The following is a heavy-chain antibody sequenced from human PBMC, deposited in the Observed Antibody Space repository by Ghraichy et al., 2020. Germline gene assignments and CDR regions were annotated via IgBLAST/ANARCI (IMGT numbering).Heavy chain of an antibody. CDR3: AKDSHWGFFDY. J-gene: IGHJ4*02. CDR1: GFTFSSYG. D-gene: IGHD7-27*01. V-gene: IGHV3-30*18. Sequence: GGSLRLSCAASGFTFSSYGMHWVRQAPGKGLEWVAVISYDGSNKYYADSVKGRFTISRDNSKNTLYLQMNSLRAEDTAVYYCAKDSHWGFFDYWGQGTLVTVSS. CDR2: ISYDGSNK.